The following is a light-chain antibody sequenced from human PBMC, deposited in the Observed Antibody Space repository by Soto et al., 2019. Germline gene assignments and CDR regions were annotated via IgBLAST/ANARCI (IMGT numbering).Light chain of an antibody. J-gene: IGKJ4*01. CDR1: QSVTSK. Sequence: EIVFTQSPCTASLSPGDRATLSCGASQSVTSKLAWYQQKPGQAPRLLIYATSDRATGTPDKFSGSGSGTDFTLTISGLQSEDFATYYCHQYYSYPLTFGGGTKVDIK. V-gene: IGKV3D-15*01. CDR2: ATS. CDR3: HQYYSYPLT.